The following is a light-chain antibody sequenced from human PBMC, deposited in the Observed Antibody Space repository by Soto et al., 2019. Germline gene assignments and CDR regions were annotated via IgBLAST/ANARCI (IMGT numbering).Light chain of an antibody. CDR3: QSYDSSLSAYV. Sequence: QSVLTQPPSVSGAPGQRVTISCTGRSCNIGADYDVHWYQQLPGTAPKLLIYGNSNRPSGVPDRFSGSKSGTSASLAITGLQAEDEADYYCQSYDSSLSAYVFGTGTKVTVL. CDR1: SCNIGADYD. CDR2: GNS. J-gene: IGLJ1*01. V-gene: IGLV1-40*01.